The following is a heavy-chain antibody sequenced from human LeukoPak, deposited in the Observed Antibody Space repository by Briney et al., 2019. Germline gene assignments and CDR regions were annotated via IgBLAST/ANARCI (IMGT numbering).Heavy chain of an antibody. CDR3: ARDLMLSESLNWFDP. V-gene: IGHV4-31*03. J-gene: IGHJ5*02. Sequence: SETLSLTCTVSGGSISSGGYSWSWIRQHPGKGLEWIGYIYYSGSTYYNPSLKSRVTISVDTSKNQFSLKLSSVTAADTAVYYCARDLMLSESLNWFDPWGQGTLVTVSS. D-gene: IGHD3-16*01. CDR1: GGSISSGGYS. CDR2: IYYSGST.